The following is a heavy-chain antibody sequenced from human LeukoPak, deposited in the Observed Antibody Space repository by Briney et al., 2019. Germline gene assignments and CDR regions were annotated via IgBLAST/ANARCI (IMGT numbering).Heavy chain of an antibody. D-gene: IGHD4-11*01. Sequence: ASVKVSCKASGYTFTGYYMHWVRQAPGQGLEWMGWVNPNSGGTNYAQKFQGRVTMTRDTSISTAYMELSRLRSDDTAVYYCARRSRDLHDAFDIWGQGTMVTVSS. CDR1: GYTFTGYY. J-gene: IGHJ3*02. CDR3: ARRSRDLHDAFDI. V-gene: IGHV1-2*02. CDR2: VNPNSGGT.